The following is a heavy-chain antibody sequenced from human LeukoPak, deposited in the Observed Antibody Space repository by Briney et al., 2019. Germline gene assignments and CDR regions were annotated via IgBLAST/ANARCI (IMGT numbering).Heavy chain of an antibody. CDR1: GFTFNNYE. Sequence: GGSLRLSCAASGFTFNNYEMNWVRQAPGKGLEWVSYIPSSGGTIYYADSVKGRFTMSRDNAKNSLYLQMNSLRAEDTAVYYCARDNYGATFDAFDIWGQGTMVTVSS. CDR3: ARDNYGATFDAFDI. D-gene: IGHD4-11*01. V-gene: IGHV3-48*03. J-gene: IGHJ3*02. CDR2: IPSSGGTI.